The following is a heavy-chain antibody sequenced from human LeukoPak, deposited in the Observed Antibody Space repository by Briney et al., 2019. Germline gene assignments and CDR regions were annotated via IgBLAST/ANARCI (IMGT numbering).Heavy chain of an antibody. D-gene: IGHD4-17*01. CDR3: ARFVYDYGDYFLDY. CDR1: GFTFSSYW. CDR2: IKQDGSEK. J-gene: IGHJ4*02. V-gene: IGHV3-7*03. Sequence: GGSLRLSCAASGFTFSSYWMSWVRQAPGKGVEGVANIKQDGSEKYYVDSVKGRFTISRDNAKNSLYLQMNSLRAEDTAVYYCARFVYDYGDYFLDYWGQGTLVTVSS.